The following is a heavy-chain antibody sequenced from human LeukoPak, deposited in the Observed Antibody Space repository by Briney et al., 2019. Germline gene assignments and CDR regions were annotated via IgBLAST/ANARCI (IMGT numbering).Heavy chain of an antibody. Sequence: ASVKVSCKASGYTFINHYVHWVRQAPGQGLEWVGIVNPNDGSTIYAQKFQGRVTMTRDTSTTTVYMDLSSLRSEDTAVYYCARVDAASGSHFWDYWGQGTLVTVSS. CDR1: GYTFINHY. V-gene: IGHV1-46*01. J-gene: IGHJ4*02. CDR2: VNPNDGST. CDR3: ARVDAASGSHFWDY. D-gene: IGHD3-3*02.